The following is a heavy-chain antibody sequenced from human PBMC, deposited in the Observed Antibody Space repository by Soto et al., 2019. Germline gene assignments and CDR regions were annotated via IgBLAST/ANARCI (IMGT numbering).Heavy chain of an antibody. CDR2: VYYAGAT. CDR3: ARVMGDWGTYYYYYGMDV. CDR1: GGSLSSYY. D-gene: IGHD3-16*01. V-gene: IGHV4-59*01. J-gene: IGHJ6*02. Sequence: PSETLSLTCTVSGGSLSSYYWSWIRQAPGKGPEWIGYVYYAGATNYNPSLESRVTISPDTSRNQFSLNLKSVTAADTAAYYCARVMGDWGTYYYYYGMDVWGQGTTVTVSS.